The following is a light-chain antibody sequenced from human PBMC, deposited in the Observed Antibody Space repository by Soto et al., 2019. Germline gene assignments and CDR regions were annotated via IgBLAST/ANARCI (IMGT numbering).Light chain of an antibody. CDR3: ASWDDSLDVFV. CDR2: GDD. V-gene: IGLV1-44*01. CDR1: SPSIGANR. Sequence: QSVLTQPPSASGTPGQRVTISCSGSSPSIGANRVSWYQQVPRTAPKLLIYGDDRRPSGVPDRFSGSKSGTSASLAISGLQSEDEADYYCASWDDSLDVFVFGTGTKVTVL. J-gene: IGLJ1*01.